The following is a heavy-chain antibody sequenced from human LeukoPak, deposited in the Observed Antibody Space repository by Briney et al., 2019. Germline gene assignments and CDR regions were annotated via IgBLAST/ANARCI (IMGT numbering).Heavy chain of an antibody. V-gene: IGHV1-69*05. CDR3: ARAHRCYDFWSGYPDY. D-gene: IGHD3-3*01. J-gene: IGHJ4*02. CDR1: GGTFSSYA. CDR2: IIPIFGTA. Sequence: SVKVSCKASGGTFSSYAISWVRQAPGQGLEWMGGIIPIFGTANYAQKFQGRVTITTDESTSTAYMELSSLRSEDTAVYYCARAHRCYDFWSGYPDYWGQGTLVTVSS.